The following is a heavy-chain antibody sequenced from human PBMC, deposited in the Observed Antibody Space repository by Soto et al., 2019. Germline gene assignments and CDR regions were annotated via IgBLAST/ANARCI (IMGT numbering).Heavy chain of an antibody. D-gene: IGHD2-15*01. Sequence: EVQLVESGGGLVQPGGSLRLSCAASGFTFSSYWMHWVRQAPGKGLVGVSRINSDGSSTSYADSVKGRFTMSRDNAKNTLYLQMNSLRAEDMAVYYCVRTSLVVAAATREDYWGQGTLVTVSS. CDR3: VRTSLVVAAATREDY. CDR2: INSDGSST. V-gene: IGHV3-74*01. CDR1: GFTFSSYW. J-gene: IGHJ4*02.